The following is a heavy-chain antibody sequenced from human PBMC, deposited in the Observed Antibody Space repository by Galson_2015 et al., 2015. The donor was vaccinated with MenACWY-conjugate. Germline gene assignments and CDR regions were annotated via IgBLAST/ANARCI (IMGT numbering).Heavy chain of an antibody. J-gene: IGHJ5*01. Sequence: SLRLSCATSGFTFSFHWMSWVRQAPGKGLEWVASVKQDGSEKYYVDSVKGRFTISRDNSKNSLYLHMNSLRGDDTAVYYCARNLAGQTGGYRWFVSWGQGTLVSVSS. CDR3: ARNLAGQTGGYRWFVS. CDR2: VKQDGSEK. CDR1: GFTFSFHW. V-gene: IGHV3-7*03. D-gene: IGHD2-8*02.